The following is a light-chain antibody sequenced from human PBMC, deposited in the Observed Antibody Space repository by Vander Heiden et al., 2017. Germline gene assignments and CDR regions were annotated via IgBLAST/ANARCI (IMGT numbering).Light chain of an antibody. CDR1: QSLRGSDGNNQ. Sequence: IVIPHSPLRLPVTPGEPASISSRSSQSLRGSDGNNQVDWYLQKPGKPPQLLIYLISNRASGGPDRFSGSVSGTDFTRHSSGVEAEDVGVYYCKQGVGIPVTFGQGTKVEIK. CDR2: LIS. V-gene: IGKV2-28*01. J-gene: IGKJ1*01. CDR3: KQGVGIPVT.